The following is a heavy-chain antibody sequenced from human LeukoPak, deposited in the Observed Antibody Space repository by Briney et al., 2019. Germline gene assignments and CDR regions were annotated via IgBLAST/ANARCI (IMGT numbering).Heavy chain of an antibody. J-gene: IGHJ5*02. CDR3: VRASHPGGWFDP. D-gene: IGHD3-10*01. CDR2: ISYDGSNK. V-gene: IGHV3-30*04. Sequence: GGSLRLSCAASGLTFSSYAMHWVRQAPGKGLEWVAVISYDGSNKYYADSMKGRFTISRDNSKNSLYLQMNSLTAEDTAMYYCVRASHPGGWFDPWGQGTLVTVSS. CDR1: GLTFSSYA.